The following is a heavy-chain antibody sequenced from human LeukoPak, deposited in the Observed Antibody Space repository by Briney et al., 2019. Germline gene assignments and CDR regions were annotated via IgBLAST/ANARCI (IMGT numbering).Heavy chain of an antibody. D-gene: IGHD2-15*01. V-gene: IGHV3-11*04. CDR3: ARARVKDIVVVVAAPYYFDY. Sequence: GGSLRLSCAASGFTFSDYYMSWFRQAPGKGLEWVSYISDSGSAISYADSVKGRFTISRDNAKNSLYLQMNSLRAEDTAVYYCARARVKDIVVVVAAPYYFDYWGQGTLVTVSS. CDR1: GFTFSDYY. J-gene: IGHJ4*02. CDR2: ISDSGSAI.